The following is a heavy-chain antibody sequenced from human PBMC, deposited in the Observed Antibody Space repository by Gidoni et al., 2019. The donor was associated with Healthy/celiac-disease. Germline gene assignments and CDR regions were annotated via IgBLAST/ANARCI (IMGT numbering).Heavy chain of an antibody. CDR3: ARTPSTTVTTNYYYYMDV. V-gene: IGHV1-69*01. D-gene: IGHD4-4*01. CDR1: GGTFRSYA. Sequence: QVQLVQSGAEVKKPGSSVKVSCKASGGTFRSYAISWVRQAPGQGLEWMGGIIPIFGTANYAQKFQGRVTITADESTSTAYMELSSLRSEDTAVYYCARTPSTTVTTNYYYYMDVWGKGTTVTVSS. J-gene: IGHJ6*03. CDR2: IIPIFGTA.